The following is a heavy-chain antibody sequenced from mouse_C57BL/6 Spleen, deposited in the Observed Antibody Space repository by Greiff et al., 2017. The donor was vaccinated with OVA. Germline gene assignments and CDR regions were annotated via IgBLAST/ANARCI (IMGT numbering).Heavy chain of an antibody. CDR3: ARVMLYAMDY. CDR2: INYDGSST. J-gene: IGHJ4*01. Sequence: EVKLVESEGGLVQPGSSMKLSCTASGFTFSDYYLAWVRQVPEKGLEWVANINYDGSSTYYLDSLKSRFIISRDNAKNILYLQMSSLKSEDTATYYCARVMLYAMDYWGQGTSVTVSS. D-gene: IGHD6-5*01. V-gene: IGHV5-16*01. CDR1: GFTFSDYY.